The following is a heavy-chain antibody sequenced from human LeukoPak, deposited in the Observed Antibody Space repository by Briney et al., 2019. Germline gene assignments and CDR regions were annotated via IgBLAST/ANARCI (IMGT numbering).Heavy chain of an antibody. V-gene: IGHV3-23*01. J-gene: IGHJ4*02. CDR1: GFTFSSYA. CDR3: AKTVVVIAIPGYYFDY. CDR2: ISGSGGST. D-gene: IGHD2-21*01. Sequence: PGGSLRLSCAASGFTFSSYAMSWVRQAPGKGLKWVSAISGSGGSTYYADSVKGRFTISRDNSKNTLYLQMNSLRAEDTAVYYCAKTVVVIAIPGYYFDYWGQGTLVTVSS.